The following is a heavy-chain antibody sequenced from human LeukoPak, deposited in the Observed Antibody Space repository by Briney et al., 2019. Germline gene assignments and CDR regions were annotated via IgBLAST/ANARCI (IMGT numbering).Heavy chain of an antibody. D-gene: IGHD3-9*01. CDR1: GYTFTSYY. V-gene: IGHV1-46*01. Sequence: ASVTVSCKASGYTFTSYYMHWVRQAPGQGLEWMGIINPSGGSTSYAQKFQGRVTMTRDTSTSTVYMELSSLRSEDTAVYYCARESSSQLRYFDWAHPIDYWGQGTLVTVSS. CDR2: INPSGGST. J-gene: IGHJ4*02. CDR3: ARESSSQLRYFDWAHPIDY.